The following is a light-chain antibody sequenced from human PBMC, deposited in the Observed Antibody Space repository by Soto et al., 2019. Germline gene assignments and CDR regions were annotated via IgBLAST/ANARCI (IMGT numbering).Light chain of an antibody. V-gene: IGKV1-27*01. CDR2: AAS. J-gene: IGKJ1*01. Sequence: DIQITQSTSSLSASDGDRVTITGQASQGISNYLAWYQQKPGKVPKLLIYAASTLQSGVPSRFSGSGSGTDFTLTISSLQPEDVATYYCQKYNSAPLTFGQGTKVDIK. CDR3: QKYNSAPLT. CDR1: QGISNY.